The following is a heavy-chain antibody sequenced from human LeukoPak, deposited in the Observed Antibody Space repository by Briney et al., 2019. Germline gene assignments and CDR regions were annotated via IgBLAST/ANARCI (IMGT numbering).Heavy chain of an antibody. D-gene: IGHD6-19*01. CDR2: VYTSGST. CDR3: AGDSSGWNWYFDL. CDR1: GGSISSGSYY. V-gene: IGHV4-61*02. J-gene: IGHJ2*01. Sequence: SQALSLTCTVSGGSISSGSYYWSWIRQPAGKGLEWIGRVYTSGSTNYNPSLKSRVTISVDTSKNQFSLKLSSVAAAATAVYYCAGDSSGWNWYFDLWGRGTLVTVSS.